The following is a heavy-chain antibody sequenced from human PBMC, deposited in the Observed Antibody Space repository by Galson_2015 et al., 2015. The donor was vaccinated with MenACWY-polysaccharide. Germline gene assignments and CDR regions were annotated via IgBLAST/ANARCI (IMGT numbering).Heavy chain of an antibody. CDR1: GFTFSSYS. CDR2: ISGSSNYM. J-gene: IGHJ3*02. CDR3: ARRSSDSNAFDI. V-gene: IGHV3-21*01. D-gene: IGHD3-22*01. Sequence: SLRLSCAASGFTFSSYSMNWVRQAPGKGLEWVSSISGSSNYMYYVDSVKGRFTISRDNAKNSLYLQMNSLRAEDTAVYYCARRSSDSNAFDIWGQGTMVTVSS.